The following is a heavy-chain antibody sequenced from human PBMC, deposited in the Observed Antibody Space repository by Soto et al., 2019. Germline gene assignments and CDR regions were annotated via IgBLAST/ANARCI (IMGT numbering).Heavy chain of an antibody. J-gene: IGHJ4*02. CDR1: GGTFSSYT. D-gene: IGHD1-1*01. Sequence: QVQLVQSGAEVKKPGSSVKVSCKASGGTFSSYTISWVRQAPGQGLEWMGRIITILGIANYAQKFQGRVTITADKSTRTADMELSSLRSEDTAVYYCARDLEMPDWGQGTLVTVSS. CDR3: ARDLEMPD. CDR2: IITILGIA. V-gene: IGHV1-69*08.